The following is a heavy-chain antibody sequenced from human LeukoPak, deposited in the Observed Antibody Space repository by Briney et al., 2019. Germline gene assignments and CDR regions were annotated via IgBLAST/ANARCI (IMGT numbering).Heavy chain of an antibody. CDR2: INPNSGGT. V-gene: IGHV1-2*02. CDR1: GYTFTGYY. CDR3: ARDRITMVRGVIISLGY. D-gene: IGHD3-10*01. Sequence: GASVKVSCKASGYTFTGYYMHWVRQAPGQGLEWMGWINPNSGGTNYAQKFQGRVTMTRDTSISTAYMELSRLRSDDTAVYYCARDRITMVRGVIISLGYWGQGTLVTVSS. J-gene: IGHJ4*02.